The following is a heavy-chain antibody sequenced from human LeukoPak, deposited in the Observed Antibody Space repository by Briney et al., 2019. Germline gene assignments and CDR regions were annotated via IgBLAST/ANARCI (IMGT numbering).Heavy chain of an antibody. J-gene: IGHJ4*02. CDR3: ARDRGRSGSQSY. CDR2: ISANNGNT. CDR1: GYIFTAYY. V-gene: IGHV1-18*04. Sequence: ASVKVSCKASGYIFTAYYIHWVRQAPGQGLEWMGWISANNGNTKYNTKYAQNLQGRVTMTTDISTSTAYMELRTLRSDDTAVYYCARDRGRSGSQSYWGQGTLVTVSS. D-gene: IGHD1-26*01.